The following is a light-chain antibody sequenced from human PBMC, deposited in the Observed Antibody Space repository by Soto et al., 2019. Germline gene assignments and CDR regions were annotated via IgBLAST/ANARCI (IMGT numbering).Light chain of an antibody. CDR1: QYVNSRY. CDR2: GAS. V-gene: IGKV3-20*01. Sequence: DIVLTQSPGTLPLSPGESATLSCRASQYVNSRYLAWFQQKPGQSPRLLIYGASSRATGIPDRFSGSGSGTDFTLTISRLEPEDFVLYYCQQYGSAPFTFDQGTRLEIK. J-gene: IGKJ2*01. CDR3: QQYGSAPFT.